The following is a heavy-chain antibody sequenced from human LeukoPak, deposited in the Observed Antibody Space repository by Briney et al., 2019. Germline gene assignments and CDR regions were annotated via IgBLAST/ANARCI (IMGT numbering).Heavy chain of an antibody. CDR1: GYTFTSYD. CDR2: MNPNSGNT. Sequence: ASVKVSCKASGYTFTSYDINWVRQATGQGLEWMGWMNPNSGNTGYAQKFQGRVTMTRNTSISTAYMELSSLRSEDTAVYYCARAPFGVIAIPFDYWGQGTLVTVSS. J-gene: IGHJ4*02. CDR3: ARAPFGVIAIPFDY. V-gene: IGHV1-8*01. D-gene: IGHD2-21*01.